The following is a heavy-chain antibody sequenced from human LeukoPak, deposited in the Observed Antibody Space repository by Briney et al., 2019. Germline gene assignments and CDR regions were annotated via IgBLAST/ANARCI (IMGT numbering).Heavy chain of an antibody. V-gene: IGHV1-2*02. CDR3: ARVKSGGNWNYFDY. CDR2: INPNSGGT. CDR1: GYTFTGYF. D-gene: IGHD1-20*01. Sequence: ASVTVSCKASGYTFTGYFMHWVRQAPGQGLEWMGWINPNSGGTNYAQKFQGRVTMTRDTSISTAYMELSRLRSDDTAVYYCARVKSGGNWNYFDYWGQGTLVTVSS. J-gene: IGHJ4*02.